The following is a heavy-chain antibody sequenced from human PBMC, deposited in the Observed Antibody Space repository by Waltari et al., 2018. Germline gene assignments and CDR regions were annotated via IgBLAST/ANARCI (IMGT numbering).Heavy chain of an antibody. Sequence: QVQLVQSGAEVKKPGASVKVSCKASGYTFTSYDINWVRQATGQGLEWMGWMNPNSGNTGYAQKFQGRVTMTRNTSISTAYMELSSLRSEDTAVYYCAREAHDYGDPRGAFDIWGQGTMVTVSS. V-gene: IGHV1-8*02. CDR2: MNPNSGNT. D-gene: IGHD4-17*01. CDR1: GYTFTSYD. J-gene: IGHJ3*02. CDR3: AREAHDYGDPRGAFDI.